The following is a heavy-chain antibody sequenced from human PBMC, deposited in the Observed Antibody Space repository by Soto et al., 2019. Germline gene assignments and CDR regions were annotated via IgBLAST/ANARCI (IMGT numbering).Heavy chain of an antibody. D-gene: IGHD6-19*01. CDR3: ARGESHSSGWTSAPYYYYGMDV. Sequence: WGSLRLSCAASGFTFTSYAMSWVRQAPGKGLEWVSAISGSGGSTYYADSVKGRFTISRDNSKNTLYLQMNSLRAEDTAVYYCARGESHSSGWTSAPYYYYGMDVWGQGTTVTVSS. CDR2: ISGSGGST. CDR1: GFTFTSYA. V-gene: IGHV3-23*01. J-gene: IGHJ6*02.